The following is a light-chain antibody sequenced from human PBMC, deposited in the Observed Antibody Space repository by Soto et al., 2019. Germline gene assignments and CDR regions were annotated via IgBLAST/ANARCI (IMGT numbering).Light chain of an antibody. Sequence: LTQSPCTLSASVGDRATITCRASQSIGSWLAWYHQKPVGAPRLLISDASNLETGVPSRFSGSGSGPDFTLTISSLEPEDFGVYYCQQYDNSRTFGQGTKVDIK. CDR2: DAS. CDR3: QQYDNSRT. V-gene: IGKV1-5*01. J-gene: IGKJ1*01. CDR1: QSIGSW.